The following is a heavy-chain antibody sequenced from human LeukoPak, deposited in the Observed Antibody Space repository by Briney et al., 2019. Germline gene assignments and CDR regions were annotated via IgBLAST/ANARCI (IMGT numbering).Heavy chain of an antibody. J-gene: IGHJ3*02. V-gene: IGHV1-2*02. CDR2: IDPNNGDT. D-gene: IGHD1-14*01. CDR3: ARRSRNGLDAFDI. CDR1: AYTFTGYY. Sequence: GASVKVSCKASAYTFTGYYLHWVRQAPGQGLEWMGWIDPNNGDTKYAQKFQGRVTMTRDRSISTAYMELSRLTSDDTVVYYCARRSRNGLDAFDIWGQGTMVTVSS.